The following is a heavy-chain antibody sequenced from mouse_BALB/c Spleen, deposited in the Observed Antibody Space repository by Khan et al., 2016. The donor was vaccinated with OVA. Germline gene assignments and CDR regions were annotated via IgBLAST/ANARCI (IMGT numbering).Heavy chain of an antibody. CDR3: ARDRIDY. Sequence: QVQLKESGAEQAKPGASVKMSCKTSGYTFSSYWMHWVKQRPGQGLEWIGYINPTSGYTEYNEKFKDKATLSTDKSSSTAYMQLTSLTSEDSAVYYCARDRIDYWGQGNTLTGSS. V-gene: IGHV1-7*01. CDR1: GYTFSSYW. CDR2: INPTSGYT. J-gene: IGHJ2*01.